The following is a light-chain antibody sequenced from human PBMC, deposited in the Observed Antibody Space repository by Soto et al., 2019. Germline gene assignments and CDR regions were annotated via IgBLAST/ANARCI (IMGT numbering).Light chain of an antibody. Sequence: ENVLTQSPGTPSLSPGERATLSGRGSQNVISSYLAWYQQKPGQAPSLLVYATSSRAAGIPDRFSGSGSGTDFTLTISRLEPEDFAVYYCQQYDSSHLTFGGGTKVEIK. V-gene: IGKV3-20*01. CDR1: QNVISSY. J-gene: IGKJ4*01. CDR2: ATS. CDR3: QQYDSSHLT.